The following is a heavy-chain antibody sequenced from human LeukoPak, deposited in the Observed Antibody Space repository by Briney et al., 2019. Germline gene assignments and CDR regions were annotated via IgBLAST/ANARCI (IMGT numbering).Heavy chain of an antibody. CDR1: GGSFSGYF. D-gene: IGHD3-3*01. CDR2: INHSGST. J-gene: IGHJ4*02. CDR3: GRLLLEGVDY. V-gene: IGHV4-34*01. Sequence: PSETLSLTCAVYGGSFSGYFWSWIRQPPGKGLEWIGEINHSGSTNYNPSLKSRVTISIDTSKNQFSLKLSSVTAADTAVYYCGRLLLEGVDYWGQGTLVTVSS.